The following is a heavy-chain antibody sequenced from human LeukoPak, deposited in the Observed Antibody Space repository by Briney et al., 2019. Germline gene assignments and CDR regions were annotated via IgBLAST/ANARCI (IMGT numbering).Heavy chain of an antibody. CDR2: ISAYNGNT. D-gene: IGHD3-3*01. J-gene: IGHJ3*02. V-gene: IGHV1-18*01. CDR3: ARRRYYDFWSGYYAFDI. Sequence: ASVKVSCKASGYTFTSYGISWVRQAPGQGLEWMGWISAYNGNTNYAQKLQGRVTMTTDTSTNTAYMELRSLRSDDTAVYYCARRRYYDFWSGYYAFDIWGQGTMVTVSS. CDR1: GYTFTSYG.